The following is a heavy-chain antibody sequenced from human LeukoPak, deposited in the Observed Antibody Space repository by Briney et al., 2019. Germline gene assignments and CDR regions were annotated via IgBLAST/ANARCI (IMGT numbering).Heavy chain of an antibody. Sequence: ASVKVSCKASGYTFSNYGIIWVRQAPGQGLEWMGWISTYNGNTNYVQKLQGRVTVTTDTSTSTIYMELRSLRSDDTAVYYCARDTLGYCSSTSCNSDNWFDPWGQGTLVTVSS. CDR1: GYTFSNYG. CDR3: ARDTLGYCSSTSCNSDNWFDP. CDR2: ISTYNGNT. D-gene: IGHD2-2*01. J-gene: IGHJ5*02. V-gene: IGHV1-18*01.